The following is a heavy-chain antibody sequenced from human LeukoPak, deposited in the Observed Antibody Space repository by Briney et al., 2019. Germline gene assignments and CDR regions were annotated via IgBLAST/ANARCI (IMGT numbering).Heavy chain of an antibody. CDR1: GFTFSSYG. D-gene: IGHD3-3*01. V-gene: IGHV3-30*18. Sequence: GGSLRLSCAASGFTFSSYGMHWVRQAPGKGLEWVAVISYDGSNKYYADSVKGRFTISRDNSKNTLYLQMNSLRAEDTAVYYCAKKPTIFGVVIRVPFDYWGQGTLVTVSS. J-gene: IGHJ4*02. CDR2: ISYDGSNK. CDR3: AKKPTIFGVVIRVPFDY.